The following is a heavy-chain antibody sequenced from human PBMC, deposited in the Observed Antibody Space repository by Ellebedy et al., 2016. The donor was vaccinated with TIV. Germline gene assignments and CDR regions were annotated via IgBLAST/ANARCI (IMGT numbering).Heavy chain of an antibody. CDR1: GYTFTSYY. Sequence: ASVKVSXKASGYTFTSYYMHWVRQAPGQGLEWMGIINPSGGSTSYAQKFQGRVTMTRDTSTSTVYMELSSLRSEDTAVYYCARACTSCYRSYYYYMDVWGKGTTVTVSS. V-gene: IGHV1-46*01. D-gene: IGHD2-2*01. CDR3: ARACTSCYRSYYYYMDV. CDR2: INPSGGST. J-gene: IGHJ6*03.